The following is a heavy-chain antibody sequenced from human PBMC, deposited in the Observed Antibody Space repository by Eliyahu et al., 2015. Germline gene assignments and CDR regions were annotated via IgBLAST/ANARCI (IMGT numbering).Heavy chain of an antibody. J-gene: IGHJ5*02. Sequence: EVQLLESGGGLVQPGGSLRLSCAASGXTFSSYAMSWVRQAPGKGLEWVSAISGSGGSTYYADSVKGRFTISXDNSKNTLYLQMNSLRAEDTAVYYCAKGADITVAYNWFDPWGQGTLVTVSS. CDR3: AKGADITVAYNWFDP. D-gene: IGHD6-19*01. CDR2: ISGSGGST. CDR1: GXTFSSYA. V-gene: IGHV3-23*01.